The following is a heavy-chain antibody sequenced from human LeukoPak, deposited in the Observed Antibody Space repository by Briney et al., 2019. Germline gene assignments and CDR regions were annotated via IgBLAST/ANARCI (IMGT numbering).Heavy chain of an antibody. CDR2: ISYDGSNK. CDR1: GFTFSSYA. V-gene: IGHV3-30*18. Sequence: GGSLRLSCAASGFTFSSYAMHWVRQAPGKGLEWVAVISYDGSNKFYADSVKGRFTISRDNSKNTLYLQMNSLRAEDTAVYYCAKDRVRGVIIYLEWFDPWGRGTLVTVSS. CDR3: AKDRVRGVIIYLEWFDP. J-gene: IGHJ5*02. D-gene: IGHD3-10*01.